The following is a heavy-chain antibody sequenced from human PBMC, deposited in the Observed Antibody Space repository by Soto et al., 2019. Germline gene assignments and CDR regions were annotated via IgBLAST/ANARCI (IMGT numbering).Heavy chain of an antibody. Sequence: SEALSVTCTFSVGSISDYFWTWIRQPAGKGLEWIGRIYTTGSTNYNPSLKSRVTMSVDTSKNQFSLKVSSVTAADTAVYYCARLGTNGQTLDYWGQGTLVTVSS. CDR2: IYTTGST. CDR3: ARLGTNGQTLDY. J-gene: IGHJ4*02. CDR1: VGSISDYF. V-gene: IGHV4-4*07. D-gene: IGHD3-16*01.